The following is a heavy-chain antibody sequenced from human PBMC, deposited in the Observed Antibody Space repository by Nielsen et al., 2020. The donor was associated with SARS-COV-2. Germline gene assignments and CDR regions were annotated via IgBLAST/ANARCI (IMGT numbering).Heavy chain of an antibody. D-gene: IGHD3-10*01. CDR1: GGPFSGYY. J-gene: IGHJ4*02. Sequence: SETLSLTCAVYGGPFSGYYWSWIRQPPGKGLEWIGEINHSGSTNYNPSLKSRVTISVDTSKNQFSLKLSSVTAADTAVYYCAREYYYGSGSLGGYWGQGTLVTVSS. CDR2: INHSGST. V-gene: IGHV4-34*01. CDR3: AREYYYGSGSLGGY.